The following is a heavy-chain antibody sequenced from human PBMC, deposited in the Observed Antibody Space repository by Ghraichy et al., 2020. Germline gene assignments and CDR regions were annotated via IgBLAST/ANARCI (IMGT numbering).Heavy chain of an antibody. CDR3: ARGLGSDVY. D-gene: IGHD1-26*01. CDR1: GGSFSGYY. CDR2: INHSGST. V-gene: IGHV4-34*01. Sequence: SETLSLTCAVYGGSFSGYYWSWIRQPPGKGLEWIGEINHSGSTNYNPSLKSRVTISVDTSKNQFSLKLSSVTAADTAVYYCARGLGSDVYWGQGTLVTVSS. J-gene: IGHJ4*02.